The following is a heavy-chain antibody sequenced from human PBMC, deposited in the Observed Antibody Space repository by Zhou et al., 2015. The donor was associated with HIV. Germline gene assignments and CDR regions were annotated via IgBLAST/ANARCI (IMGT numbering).Heavy chain of an antibody. CDR1: GYTFTGFSGYY. Sequence: QVQLVQSGAEVKKPGASVKVSCKASGYTFTGFSGYYMHWVRQAPGQGLEWMGWINPNSGGTNYAQKFQGRVTMTRDTSITTAYMKLSRLKSDDTAVYYCARDRPRSGGGTYPYYWGQGSLVTSPQ. CDR3: ARDRPRSGGGTYPYY. V-gene: IGHV1-2*02. CDR2: INPNSGGT. J-gene: IGHJ4*02. D-gene: IGHD2-15*01.